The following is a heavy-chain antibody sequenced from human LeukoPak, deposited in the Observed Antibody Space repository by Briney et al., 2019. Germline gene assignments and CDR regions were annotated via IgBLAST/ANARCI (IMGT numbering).Heavy chain of an antibody. V-gene: IGHV4-59*01. D-gene: IGHD1-20*01. CDR3: ATLTGTTYPYYFDF. CDR1: GASIRHYY. Sequence: SETLSLTCTVSGASIRHYYWSWIRQPPGKGLEWIGNLYHSGSPNYNPSFKSRVTISIDTAKNQFSLRLRSVTAADTAVYYCATLTGTTYPYYFDFWGQATLVTVSS. CDR2: LYHSGSP. J-gene: IGHJ4*02.